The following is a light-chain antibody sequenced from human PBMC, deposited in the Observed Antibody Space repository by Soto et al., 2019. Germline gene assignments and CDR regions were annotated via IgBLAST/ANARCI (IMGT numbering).Light chain of an antibody. CDR1: SGDVGNYNY. CDR2: EVN. CDR3: SSYTSSSTSYV. V-gene: IGLV2-14*01. Sequence: QSVLTQPASVSGSPGQSITIPEPGTSGDVGNYNYVSWFQQHPGKAPKLMIYEVNNRSSGVSDRFFGSKSGNTASLTISGLQAEDEADYYCSSYTSSSTSYVFGTGTKLTVL. J-gene: IGLJ1*01.